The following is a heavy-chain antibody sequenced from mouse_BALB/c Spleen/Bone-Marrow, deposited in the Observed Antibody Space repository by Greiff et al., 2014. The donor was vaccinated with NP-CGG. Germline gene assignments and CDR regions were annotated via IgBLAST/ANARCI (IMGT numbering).Heavy chain of an antibody. Sequence: EVKLMESGVELVKPGASVKLSCTASGFNIKDTYMHWVKQGPEQGLEWIGRIDPANGNTKYDPKSQGKATITADTSSNTAYLQLSSLTSEDTAVYYCARYYYGSSYFDYWGQGTTLTVSS. D-gene: IGHD1-1*01. CDR2: IDPANGNT. CDR3: ARYYYGSSYFDY. V-gene: IGHV14-3*02. CDR1: GFNIKDTY. J-gene: IGHJ2*01.